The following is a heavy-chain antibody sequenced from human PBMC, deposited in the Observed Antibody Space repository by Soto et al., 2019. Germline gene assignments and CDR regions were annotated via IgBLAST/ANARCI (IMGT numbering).Heavy chain of an antibody. J-gene: IGHJ5*02. CDR2: IFYSGST. D-gene: IGHD1-1*01. V-gene: IGHV4-31*03. CDR1: GVSINSGYYY. CDR3: VRSHNNECWNLFDP. Sequence: SETLSLTCTASGVSINSGYYYWNWIRQHPGKALEWIGYIFYSGSTYSNPSLKSRVTLSLDSSKNQFYLKLTSVTAADTATYYCVRSHNNECWNLFDPWGQGAPVTVSS.